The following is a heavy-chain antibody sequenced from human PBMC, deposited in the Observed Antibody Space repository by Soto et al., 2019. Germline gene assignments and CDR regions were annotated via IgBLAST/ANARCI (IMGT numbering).Heavy chain of an antibody. Sequence: GGSLRLSCATSGFILSDCAMNWVRQAPGKGLEWVSYISSSSSVIDYADSVKGRFTVSRDNARNSLYLQMNSLRAEDTAVYYCARDLSWGSNWHYFMDVCGKGTTVTVYS. D-gene: IGHD7-27*01. CDR1: GFILSDCA. CDR2: ISSSSSVI. CDR3: ARDLSWGSNWHYFMDV. V-gene: IGHV3-48*01. J-gene: IGHJ6*03.